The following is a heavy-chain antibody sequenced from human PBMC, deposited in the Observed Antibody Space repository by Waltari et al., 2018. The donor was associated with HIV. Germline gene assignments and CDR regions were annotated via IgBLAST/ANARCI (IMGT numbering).Heavy chain of an antibody. CDR3: ARGTGSCSTTSCPTWGMDV. CDR2: IIPNSGTV. V-gene: IGHV1-69*05. CDR1: GVTISSYV. Sequence: QFQLVQSGAEVKKPGSSVEFSCKATGVTISSYVTNWVRLAPGQGLEWMGGIIPNSGTVNYAQKFQGRVTINSDESTNTAYLDLSRLRSEDTAVYYCARGTGSCSTTSCPTWGMDVWGQGTTVTVSS. D-gene: IGHD2-2*01. J-gene: IGHJ6*02.